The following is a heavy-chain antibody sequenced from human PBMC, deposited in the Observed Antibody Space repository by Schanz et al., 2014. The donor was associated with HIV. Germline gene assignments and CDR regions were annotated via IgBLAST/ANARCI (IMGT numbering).Heavy chain of an antibody. CDR1: GGTFSDFA. D-gene: IGHD3-9*01. V-gene: IGHV1-18*01. Sequence: QVQLVQSGAEVTKPGSSVKVSCKASGGTFSDFAVHWVRQAPGQGLEWMGWISGYIGNTNYAQKLQGRVTMTTDTSTSTAYMELRSLRSDDTAVYYCARTDYDILTGYSLGYYGMDVWGQGTTVTVSS. CDR3: ARTDYDILTGYSLGYYGMDV. J-gene: IGHJ6*02. CDR2: ISGYIGNT.